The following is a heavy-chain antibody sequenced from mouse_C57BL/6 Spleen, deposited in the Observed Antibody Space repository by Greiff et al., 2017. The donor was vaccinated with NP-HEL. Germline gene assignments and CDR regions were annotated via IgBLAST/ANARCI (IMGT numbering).Heavy chain of an antibody. J-gene: IGHJ1*03. Sequence: VQLQQSGPELVKPGASVKISCKASGYAFSSSWMNWVKQRPGQGLEWIGRIYPGDGGTNYNGKFKGKATLTADKSSSTAYMQLSSLTSEDSAVYFCAREDGDYGYFDVWGTGTTVTVSS. CDR2: IYPGDGGT. CDR1: GYAFSSSW. CDR3: AREDGDYGYFDV. D-gene: IGHD2-13*01. V-gene: IGHV1-82*01.